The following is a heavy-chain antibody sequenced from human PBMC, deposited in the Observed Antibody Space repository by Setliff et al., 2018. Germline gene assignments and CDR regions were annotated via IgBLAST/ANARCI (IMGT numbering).Heavy chain of an antibody. CDR2: IISNSLTI. CDR3: ARSDGGSSGLDY. V-gene: IGHV3-48*01. CDR1: GFNFNLYN. J-gene: IGHJ4*02. D-gene: IGHD2-15*01. Sequence: ETLRLSCEASGFNFNLYNMNWVRQAPGKGLEWISYIISNSLTIHYADSVKGRFTISRDNSENTLYLQMNSLRPDDTAVYHCARSDGGSSGLDYWGQGTLVTVSS.